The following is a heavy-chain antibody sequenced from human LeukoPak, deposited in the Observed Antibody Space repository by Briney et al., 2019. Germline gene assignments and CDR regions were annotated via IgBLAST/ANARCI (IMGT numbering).Heavy chain of an antibody. CDR3: RLVPAAGGTIDY. CDR2: INHSGST. J-gene: IGHJ4*02. CDR1: GGSFSGYY. D-gene: IGHD2-2*01. V-gene: IGHV4-34*01. Sequence: PSETLSLTCAVYGGSFSGYYWSWIRQPPGKGLEWIGEINHSGSTNYNPSLKSRVTISVDTSKNQFSLKLSSVTAADTAVYYCRLVPAAGGTIDYWGQGTLVTVSP.